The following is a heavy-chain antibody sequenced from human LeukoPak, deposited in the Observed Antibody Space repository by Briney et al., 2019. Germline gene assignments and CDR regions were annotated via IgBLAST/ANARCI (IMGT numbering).Heavy chain of an antibody. D-gene: IGHD5-18*01. V-gene: IGHV4-59*08. CDR2: IYDSGST. J-gene: IGHJ4*02. Sequence: SETLSLTCSVSGGSISTYYWSWIRQPPGKGLEWIGYIYDSGSTNYNPSLKSRVTISVDTSKNQFSLKLSSVTAAGTAVYYCARHHSNFDYWGQGTLVTVSS. CDR1: GGSISTYY. CDR3: ARHHSNFDY.